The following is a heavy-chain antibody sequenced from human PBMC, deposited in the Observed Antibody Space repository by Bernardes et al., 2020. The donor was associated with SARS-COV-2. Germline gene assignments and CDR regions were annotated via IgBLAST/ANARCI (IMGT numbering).Heavy chain of an antibody. CDR1: GFGFSSYA. Sequence: GGSLRLSCSASGFGFSSYALSWVRQAPGKGLEWVSAISGSGGSTDYADSVKGRFTISRDNSKNTLYLQMNSLRAEDTAVYYCAKDYYSSGWYYFDYWGQGTLVTVSS. V-gene: IGHV3-23*01. D-gene: IGHD6-19*01. CDR3: AKDYYSSGWYYFDY. CDR2: ISGSGGST. J-gene: IGHJ4*02.